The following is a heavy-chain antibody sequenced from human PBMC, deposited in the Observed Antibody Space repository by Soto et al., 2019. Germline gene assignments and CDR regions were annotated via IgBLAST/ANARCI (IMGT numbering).Heavy chain of an antibody. J-gene: IGHJ4*02. CDR2: MNPNSGNT. CDR1: GYTFTSYD. Sequence: QVQLVQSGAEVKKPGASVKVSCKASGYTFTSYDINWVRQATGQGLEWMGWMNPNSGNTGYAQKFPGRVPMTRNTSISTAYMELSSLRSEDTAVYYCARARYSGYDSDYWGQGTLVTVSS. V-gene: IGHV1-8*01. CDR3: ARARYSGYDSDY. D-gene: IGHD5-12*01.